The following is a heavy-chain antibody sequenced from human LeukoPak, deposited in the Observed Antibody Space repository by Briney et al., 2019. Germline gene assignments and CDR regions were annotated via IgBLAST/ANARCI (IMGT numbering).Heavy chain of an antibody. CDR3: ARDRPLDY. Sequence: GGSLRLSCAASGFTFSTYAMNWVRQAPGRGLEWVSSINPSGSTIFYADSVKGRFTISRDNAKNTLYLQMNSLRAEDTAVYYCARDRPLDYWGQGTLVTVSS. CDR2: INPSGSTI. J-gene: IGHJ4*02. CDR1: GFTFSTYA. V-gene: IGHV3-21*01.